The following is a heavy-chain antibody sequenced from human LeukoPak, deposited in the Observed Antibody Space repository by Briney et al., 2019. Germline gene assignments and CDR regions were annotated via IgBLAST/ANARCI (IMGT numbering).Heavy chain of an antibody. CDR2: IYYSGST. CDR1: GGSISSGDYY. D-gene: IGHD5-12*01. CDR3: ASKVYGGMYYFDY. J-gene: IGHJ4*02. Sequence: TLSLTCTVSGGSISSGDYYWSWIRQPPGKGLEWIGYIYYSGSTYYNPSLKSRVTISVDTSKNQFSLKLSSVTAADTAVYYCASKVYGGMYYFDYWGQGTLVTVSS. V-gene: IGHV4-30-4*08.